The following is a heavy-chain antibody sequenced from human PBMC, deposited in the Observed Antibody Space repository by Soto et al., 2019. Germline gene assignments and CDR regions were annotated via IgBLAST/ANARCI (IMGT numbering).Heavy chain of an antibody. Sequence: QVQLVESGGGVVQPGRSLRLSCAASGFTFSSYGMHWVRQAPGKGLEWVAVISYDGSNKYYADSVKGRFTISRDNSKNTLYLQMNSLRAEDTSVYYCAKDQGVAVAANYYYGMDVW. CDR2: ISYDGSNK. J-gene: IGHJ6*01. V-gene: IGHV3-30*18. CDR1: GFTFSSYG. D-gene: IGHD6-19*01. CDR3: AKDQGVAVAANYYYGMDV.